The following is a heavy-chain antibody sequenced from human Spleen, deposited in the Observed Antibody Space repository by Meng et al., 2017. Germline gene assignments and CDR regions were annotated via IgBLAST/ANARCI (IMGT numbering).Heavy chain of an antibody. V-gene: IGHV1-69*05. CDR2: INSVFGTT. CDR3: ARKAGNCISTTCYSLDY. Sequence: QVQLVQSGAVVRKPGSSVKVSCKSLGGSFSNYVIGWVRQAPGQGLEWMGGINSVFGTTNYAQKFQGRVTITTDESTRTVYMELTRLTSEDTAVYFCARKAGNCISTTCYSLDYWGQGTLVTVSS. D-gene: IGHD2-2*01. J-gene: IGHJ4*02. CDR1: GGSFSNYV.